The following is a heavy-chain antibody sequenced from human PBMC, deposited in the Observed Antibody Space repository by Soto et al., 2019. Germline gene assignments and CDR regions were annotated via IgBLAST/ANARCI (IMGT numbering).Heavy chain of an antibody. CDR1: GGTFSSYA. V-gene: IGHV1-69*13. J-gene: IGHJ5*02. CDR3: ASRYCSSTSCSDYDILTGYYQRGNWFDP. Sequence: SVKVSCKASGGTFSSYAISWVRQAPGQGLEWMGGIIPIFGTANYAQKFQGRVTITADESTSTAYMELSSLRSEDTAVYYCASRYCSSTSCSDYDILTGYYQRGNWFDPWGQGTLVTVSS. D-gene: IGHD3-9*01. CDR2: IIPIFGTA.